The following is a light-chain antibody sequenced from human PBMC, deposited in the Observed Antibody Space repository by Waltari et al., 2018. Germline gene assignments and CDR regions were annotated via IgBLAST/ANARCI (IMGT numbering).Light chain of an antibody. CDR1: QGISSY. Sequence: IRMTHSPSSLSASTGDRVTITCRASQGISSYLAWYQQKPEKAPKLLIYAASTLQSGVPSRFSGSGSGTDFTLTISCLQSEDFATYYCQQYYSYPLTFGGGTKVEIK. J-gene: IGKJ4*01. CDR3: QQYYSYPLT. CDR2: AAS. V-gene: IGKV1-8*01.